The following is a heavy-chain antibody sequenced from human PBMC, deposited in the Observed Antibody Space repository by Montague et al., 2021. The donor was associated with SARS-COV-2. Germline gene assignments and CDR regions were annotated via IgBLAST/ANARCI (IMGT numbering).Heavy chain of an antibody. CDR1: GGAISTYF. Sequence: SETLSLTCTVSGGAISTYFWSWIRQPPGKGLEWIGYIFYSGSTNYNPSLKSRITISVDTSKNQFSLRLTSVTAADTAIYYCARDRQLYNSHSGFDFWGQGILVTVSS. J-gene: IGHJ4*02. V-gene: IGHV4-59*01. CDR2: IFYSGST. CDR3: ARDRQLYNSHSGFDF. D-gene: IGHD3-3*01.